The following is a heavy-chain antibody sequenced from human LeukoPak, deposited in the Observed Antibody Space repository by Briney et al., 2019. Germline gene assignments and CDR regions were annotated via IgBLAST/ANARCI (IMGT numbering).Heavy chain of an antibody. V-gene: IGHV1-69*13. CDR1: GGTFSNYA. J-gene: IGHJ4*02. CDR2: IIPIFGTA. Sequence: ASVKVSRKASGGTFSNYAINWVRQAPGQGLEWMGGIIPIFGTANYEQKFQGRVTITADESTSTVYMELSSLRSDDTAVYYCARTAARRFDYWGQGTLVTVSS. D-gene: IGHD6-6*01. CDR3: ARTAARRFDY.